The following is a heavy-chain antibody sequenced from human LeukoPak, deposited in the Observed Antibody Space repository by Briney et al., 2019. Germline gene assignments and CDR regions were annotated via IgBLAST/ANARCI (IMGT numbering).Heavy chain of an antibody. CDR1: GFTFDDYA. D-gene: IGHD2-21*02. CDR2: ISGDGGST. Sequence: PGGSLRLSCVASGFTFDDYAMHWVRQAPGKGLEWVSLISGDGGSTYYADSVKGRFTISRDNSKNSLYLQMNSLRTEDTASYYCAKDIAAYCGGDCYFDFDYWGQGTLVTVSS. J-gene: IGHJ4*02. CDR3: AKDIAAYCGGDCYFDFDY. V-gene: IGHV3-43*02.